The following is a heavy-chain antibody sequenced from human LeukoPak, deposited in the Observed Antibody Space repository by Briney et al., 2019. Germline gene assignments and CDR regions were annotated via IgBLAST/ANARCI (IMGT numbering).Heavy chain of an antibody. Sequence: SETLSLTCAVYGGSYSGYYLNWIRQPPGKGLEWIGQINHSGSTNYNPSLKSRVTISLDTSKNQFSLKLSSVTAADTAVYYCEMVLAPSMVDYWGQGTLVIVSS. CDR3: EMVLAPSMVDY. J-gene: IGHJ4*02. V-gene: IGHV4-34*01. CDR2: INHSGST. D-gene: IGHD4/OR15-4a*01. CDR1: GGSYSGYY.